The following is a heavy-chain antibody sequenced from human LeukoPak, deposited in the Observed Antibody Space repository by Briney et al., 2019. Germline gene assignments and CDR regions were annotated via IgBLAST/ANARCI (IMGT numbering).Heavy chain of an antibody. Sequence: GGSLRLSCAASGFTFSSYAMSWVRQAPGKGLEWVSAISGSGGSTYYADSVKGRFTISRDNSKNTLYPQMNSLRAEDTAVYYCAKEPFKYYYDSSGYYDYWGQGTLVTVSS. V-gene: IGHV3-23*01. CDR1: GFTFSSYA. J-gene: IGHJ4*02. CDR2: ISGSGGST. CDR3: AKEPFKYYYDSSGYYDY. D-gene: IGHD3-22*01.